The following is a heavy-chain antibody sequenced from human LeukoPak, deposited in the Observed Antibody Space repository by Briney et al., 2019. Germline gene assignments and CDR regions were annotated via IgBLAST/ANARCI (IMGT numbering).Heavy chain of an antibody. Sequence: SETLSLTCTVSGGSISSYYWSWIRHPAGKGLEWIGRIYTSGSTNYNPSLKSRVTISVDKSKNQFSLKLSSVTAADTAVYYCARGRDSSGEYAFDIWGQGTMVTVSS. CDR1: GGSISSYY. CDR2: IYTSGST. CDR3: ARGRDSSGEYAFDI. D-gene: IGHD6-19*01. V-gene: IGHV4-4*07. J-gene: IGHJ3*02.